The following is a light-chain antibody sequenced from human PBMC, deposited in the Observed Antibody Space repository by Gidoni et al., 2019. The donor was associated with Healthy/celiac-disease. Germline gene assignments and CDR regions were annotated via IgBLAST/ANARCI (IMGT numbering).Light chain of an antibody. V-gene: IGKV3-20*01. J-gene: IGKJ1*01. CDR2: GAS. Sequence: ELVLTQSPGTLSLSPGERATLSCRASQSVSSSYLAWYQQKPGQAPRLLIYGASSRATGIPARFSGSGSGTDFTLTISRLEPEDFAVYYCQQYGSSWTFGQGTKVEIK. CDR3: QQYGSSWT. CDR1: QSVSSSY.